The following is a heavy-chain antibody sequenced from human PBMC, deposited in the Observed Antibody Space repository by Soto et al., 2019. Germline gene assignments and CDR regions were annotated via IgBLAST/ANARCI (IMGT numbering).Heavy chain of an antibody. Sequence: GGSLRLSCAASGFTFSSYGMHWVRQAPGKGLEWVAIISYDGNYKHHADSVKGRFTISRDNSKNTLYLQMNSLRAEDTAVYYCVLLLTYYYDSTFVYWGQGTLVTVSS. D-gene: IGHD3-22*01. CDR3: VLLLTYYYDSTFVY. V-gene: IGHV3-30*03. CDR1: GFTFSSYG. J-gene: IGHJ4*02. CDR2: ISYDGNYK.